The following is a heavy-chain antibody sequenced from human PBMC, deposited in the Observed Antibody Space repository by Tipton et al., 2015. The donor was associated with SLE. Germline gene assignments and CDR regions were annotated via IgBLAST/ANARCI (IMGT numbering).Heavy chain of an antibody. CDR2: IYTSGST. CDR3: ARAWSGYSSSWYGDYFDY. V-gene: IGHV4-61*09. Sequence: TLSLTCTVSGGSISSSSYYWSWIRQPAGKGLERIGYIYTSGSTNYNPSLKSRVTISVDTSKNQFSLKLSSVTAADTAVYYCARAWSGYSSSWYGDYFDYWGQGTLVTVSS. CDR1: GGSISSSSYY. D-gene: IGHD6-13*01. J-gene: IGHJ4*02.